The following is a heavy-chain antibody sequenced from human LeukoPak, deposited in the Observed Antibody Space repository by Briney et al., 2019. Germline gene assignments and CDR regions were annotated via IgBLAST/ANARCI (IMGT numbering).Heavy chain of an antibody. D-gene: IGHD2-2*01. Sequence: SETLSLTCTASGFSINDYSWTWVRQPAGKGLEWIGRIYSSGSTKYNPSLKSRVTMSVDTSKNQFSLKLSSVPAADTAVYYCACDLTCSATRCFLSESWFDPWGQGTLVTVSS. J-gene: IGHJ5*02. V-gene: IGHV4-4*07. CDR1: GFSINDYS. CDR3: ACDLTCSATRCFLSESWFDP. CDR2: IYSSGST.